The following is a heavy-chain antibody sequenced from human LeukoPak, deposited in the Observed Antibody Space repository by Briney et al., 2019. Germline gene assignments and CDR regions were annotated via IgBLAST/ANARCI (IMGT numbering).Heavy chain of an antibody. V-gene: IGHV3-20*04. Sequence: GGSLRLSCAASGFTFDEYGMSWVRQAPGKGLGWVSSVNWDGGSTAYADSVQGRFTISRDNAKNSLHLQIKSLRAEDTALYYCARDSFSGSSLDYWGRGTLVTVSS. J-gene: IGHJ4*02. CDR3: ARDSFSGSSLDY. CDR2: VNWDGGST. CDR1: GFTFDEYG. D-gene: IGHD1-26*01.